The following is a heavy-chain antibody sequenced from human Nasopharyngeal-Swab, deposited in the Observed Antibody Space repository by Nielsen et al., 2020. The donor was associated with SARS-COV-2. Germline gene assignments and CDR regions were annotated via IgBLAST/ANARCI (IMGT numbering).Heavy chain of an antibody. J-gene: IGHJ4*02. D-gene: IGHD3-16*02. CDR3: ARDRGNYDYVWGSYRRMYYFDY. CDR1: GGSISSYY. CDR2: IYYSGST. V-gene: IGHV4-59*12. Sequence: SETLSLTCTVSGGSISSYYWTWIRQSPGKGLEWIGYIYYSGSTYYNPSLKSRVTISVDKSKNQFSLKLSSVTAADTAVYYCARDRGNYDYVWGSYRRMYYFDYWGQGTLVTVSS.